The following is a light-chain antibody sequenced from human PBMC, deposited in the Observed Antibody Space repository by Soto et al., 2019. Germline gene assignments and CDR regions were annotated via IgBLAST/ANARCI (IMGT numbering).Light chain of an antibody. CDR3: SSYAGSNNQV. V-gene: IGLV2-8*01. CDR2: EVS. Sequence: QSALTQPPSASGSPGQSVTISCTGTSSDVGGYNYVSWYQQHPGRAPKLMIYEVSKRPSGVHDRFSGSKSGNTASLTVSGLQTEDEADYYCSSYAGSNNQVFGTGTKLTVL. CDR1: SSDVGGYNY. J-gene: IGLJ1*01.